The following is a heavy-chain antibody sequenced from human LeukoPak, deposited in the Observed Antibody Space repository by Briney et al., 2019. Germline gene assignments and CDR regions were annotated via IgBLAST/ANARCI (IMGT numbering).Heavy chain of an antibody. CDR3: TYSGSYYPDY. Sequence: SETLSLTCSVSGYSISSGYNWGWIRQPPGKGLEWIGSIYHSGTTYYNPSLKSRVTKSIDTSKNQFSLKLSSVTAADTAVYYCTYSGSYYPDYWGQGTLVTVSS. CDR2: IYHSGTT. CDR1: GYSISSGYN. J-gene: IGHJ4*02. D-gene: IGHD1-26*01. V-gene: IGHV4-38-2*02.